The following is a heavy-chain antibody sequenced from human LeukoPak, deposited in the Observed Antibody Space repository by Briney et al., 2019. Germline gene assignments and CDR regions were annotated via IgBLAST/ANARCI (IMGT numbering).Heavy chain of an antibody. D-gene: IGHD2-2*01. CDR2: ISGSGGST. CDR3: AKDSHQLRS. Sequence: PGGSLRLSCAASGFTFSNYGMSWVRQAPGKGLEWVSAISGSGGSTYYADSVKGRFTITRDNSKNTLYLQMNSLRAEDTAVYYCAKDSHQLRSWGQGTLVSVSS. J-gene: IGHJ5*02. V-gene: IGHV3-23*01. CDR1: GFTFSNYG.